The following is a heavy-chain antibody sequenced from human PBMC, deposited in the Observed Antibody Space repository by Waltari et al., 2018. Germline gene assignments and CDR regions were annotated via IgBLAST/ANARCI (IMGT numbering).Heavy chain of an antibody. Sequence: QLQLQESGPRLVGPSETLSRTCGVSGVVIRRTRHDWAWICQSPGQVLGWIGSVSFRATTAISPPAKRRVSVFRVSSITQVSLRLAHVNAAAMAVYYWATYIGASVGTAALDVCSKGTMVTVSS. V-gene: IGHV4-39*01. CDR2: VSFRATT. J-gene: IGHJ3*01. D-gene: IGHD2-21*01. CDR1: GVVIRRTRHD. CDR3: ATYIGASVGTAALDV.